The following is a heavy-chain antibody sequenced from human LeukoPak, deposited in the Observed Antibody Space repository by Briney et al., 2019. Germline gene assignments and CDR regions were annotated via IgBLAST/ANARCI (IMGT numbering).Heavy chain of an antibody. D-gene: IGHD6-6*01. CDR2: IIPIFGTA. V-gene: IGHV1-69*13. CDR3: ARGRYSSSINSMDV. J-gene: IGHJ6*02. Sequence: SVKVSCKASGGTFISYTISWVRQALGQGLEWMGGIIPIFGTANYAQKFQGRVTITADESTSTAYMELSSLRSEDTAVYYCARGRYSSSINSMDVWGQGTTVTVSS. CDR1: GGTFISYT.